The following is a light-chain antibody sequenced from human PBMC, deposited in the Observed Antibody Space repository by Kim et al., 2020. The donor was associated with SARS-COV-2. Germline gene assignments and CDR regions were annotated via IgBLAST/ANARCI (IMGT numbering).Light chain of an antibody. CDR2: WAS. CDR1: QSVLYSSNNKNY. J-gene: IGKJ4*01. V-gene: IGKV4-1*01. Sequence: DIVMTQSPDSLAVSLGERATINCKSSQSVLYSSNNKNYLAWYQQKPGQPPKVLIYWASTRESGVPDRFSGSGSGTDFTLTISSLQAEDVAVYYCQQYYETPQTFGGGTKVDIK. CDR3: QQYYETPQT.